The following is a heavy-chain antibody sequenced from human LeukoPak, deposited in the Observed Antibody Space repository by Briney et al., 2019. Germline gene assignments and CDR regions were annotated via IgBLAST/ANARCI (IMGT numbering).Heavy chain of an antibody. Sequence: SETLSLTCTVSGGSISSGSYYWTWIRRPAGKGLEWIGRIYTSGSTNYNPSLKSRVTISIDTSKNQFSLKLSSVTAADTAVYYCARGGGYYYDTSNDYWGQGTLVTVSS. J-gene: IGHJ4*02. CDR1: GGSISSGSYY. D-gene: IGHD3-22*01. V-gene: IGHV4-61*02. CDR3: ARGGGYYYDTSNDY. CDR2: IYTSGST.